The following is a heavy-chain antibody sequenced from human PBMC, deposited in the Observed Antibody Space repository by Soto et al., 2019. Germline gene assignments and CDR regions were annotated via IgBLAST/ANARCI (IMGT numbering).Heavy chain of an antibody. J-gene: IGHJ4*02. Sequence: EVQLVESGGVVVQPGRSLRLSCATSGFNFDTYTMHWVRQVPGKGLEWLCLITWDGGYTVYADAAKGRFTISRDNRRNSLSLEMTRLRPEDTAFYYCAKERLKYFDGWGQGTLVTVSS. CDR1: GFNFDTYT. CDR2: ITWDGGYT. D-gene: IGHD3-9*01. V-gene: IGHV3-43D*03. CDR3: AKERLKYFDG.